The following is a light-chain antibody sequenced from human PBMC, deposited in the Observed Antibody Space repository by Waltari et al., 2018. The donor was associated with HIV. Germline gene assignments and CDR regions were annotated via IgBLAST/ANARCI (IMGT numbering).Light chain of an antibody. V-gene: IGLV1-40*01. J-gene: IGLJ3*02. Sequence: LTQPPSVSRAPGQQITLSSTGDWGTTVSLNNVHWYQQPPGAAPKLLIYYNSNRPSGGPYRFSASWSCPSAALTIAGRQTEDEAEYFCLAFDVGLGHWVFVEGAMLTVL. CDR3: LAFDVGLGHWV. CDR1: WGTTVSLNN. CDR2: YNS.